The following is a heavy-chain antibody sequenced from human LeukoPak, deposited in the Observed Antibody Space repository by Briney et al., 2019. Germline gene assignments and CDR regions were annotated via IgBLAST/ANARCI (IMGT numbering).Heavy chain of an antibody. CDR1: GFTFSSYW. J-gene: IGHJ4*02. V-gene: IGHV3-7*04. CDR2: IKQDGSEK. D-gene: IGHD3-9*01. Sequence: PGGSLRLSCAASGFTFSSYWMSWVGQAPGKGLEGVANIKQDGSEKYYVDSVKGRFTISRDNAKNSLYLQMNSLRAEDTAVYYCAGGLVLRYFDWLPDRFDYWGQGTLVTVSS. CDR3: AGGLVLRYFDWLPDRFDY.